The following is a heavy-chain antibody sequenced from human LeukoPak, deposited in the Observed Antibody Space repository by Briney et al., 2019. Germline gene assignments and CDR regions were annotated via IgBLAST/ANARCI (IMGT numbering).Heavy chain of an antibody. J-gene: IGHJ4*02. CDR1: GYTFTDYY. CDR3: ARVRYYDSSSDLAY. CDR2: INPNSGGT. V-gene: IGHV1-2*02. D-gene: IGHD3-22*01. Sequence: ASVKVSCKASGYTFTDYYIHWVRQAPGQGLEWMGWINPNSGGTNYAQKFQGRVTMTRDTSISTAYMELRRLRSDDTAVYHCARVRYYDSSSDLAYWGQGTPVIVSS.